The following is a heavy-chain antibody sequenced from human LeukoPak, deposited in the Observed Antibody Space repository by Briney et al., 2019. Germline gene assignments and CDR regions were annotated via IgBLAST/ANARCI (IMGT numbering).Heavy chain of an antibody. Sequence: SETLSLTCAVYGGSFSGYYWTWIRQSPEKGLEWIGEVNHSGSTNFNPSLNGRVSISRDTSKNLFSLRLRSVTAADTAVYFCARGRVSSSTWYSTYYYYFYMDVWGKGTTVTVSS. V-gene: IGHV4-34*01. CDR1: GGSFSGYY. CDR3: ARGRVSSSTWYSTYYYYFYMDV. J-gene: IGHJ6*03. D-gene: IGHD4-11*01. CDR2: VNHSGST.